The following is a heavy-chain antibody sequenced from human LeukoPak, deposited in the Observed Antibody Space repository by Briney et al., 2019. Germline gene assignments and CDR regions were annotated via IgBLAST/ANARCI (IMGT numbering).Heavy chain of an antibody. CDR3: ARSPAAATYNWFDP. Sequence: GGSLRLSCAASGFTFSGSAMHWVRQASGKGLEWVGRIRSKANNYATAYAASVKGRFTISRDDSKNTAYLQMNSLKTGDTAVYYCARSPAAATYNWFDPWGQGTLVTVSS. CDR2: IRSKANNYAT. V-gene: IGHV3-73*01. CDR1: GFTFSGSA. J-gene: IGHJ5*02. D-gene: IGHD6-13*01.